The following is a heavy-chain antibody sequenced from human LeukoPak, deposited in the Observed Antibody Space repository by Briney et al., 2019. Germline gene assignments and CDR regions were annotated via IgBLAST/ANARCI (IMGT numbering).Heavy chain of an antibody. CDR2: ISSSSSTI. CDR3: ARGDYTFDY. V-gene: IGHV3-48*01. J-gene: IGHJ4*02. D-gene: IGHD4-11*01. CDR1: GFTFSSYS. Sequence: GGSLRLSCAASGFTFSSYSMNWVRQAPGKGLEWVSYISSSSSTIYYADSVKGRFTISRDNAKNSLYLQMHSLRAEDTAVYYCARGDYTFDYWGQGTLVTVSS.